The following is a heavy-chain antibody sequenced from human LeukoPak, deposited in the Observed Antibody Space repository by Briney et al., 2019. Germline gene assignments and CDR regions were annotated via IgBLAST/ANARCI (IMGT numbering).Heavy chain of an antibody. CDR2: IYYSGTT. CDR1: GGSISRSSYY. J-gene: IGHJ6*02. CDR3: AMVTHYYGMDV. V-gene: IGHV4-39*01. Sequence: SETLSLTCTVSGGSISRSSYYWGWIRQPPGKGLEWIGIIYYSGTTYYNPSLKSRVTISVDTSKNQFSLKLSSVTAADTAVYYCAMVTHYYGMDVWGQGTTVTV. D-gene: IGHD5-18*01.